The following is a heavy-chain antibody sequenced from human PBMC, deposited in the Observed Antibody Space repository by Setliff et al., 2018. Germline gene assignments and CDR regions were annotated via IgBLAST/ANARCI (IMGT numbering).Heavy chain of an antibody. Sequence: SVKVSCKASGGTFSSYAISWVRQAPGQGLEWMGGIIPIFGTANYAQKFQGRVTMTRGTSISTAYMELSRLRSDDTAVYYCARDSGYYYDSSGRNWFDPWGQGTLVTVSS. D-gene: IGHD3-22*01. CDR1: GGTFSSYA. J-gene: IGHJ5*02. CDR2: IIPIFGTA. V-gene: IGHV1-69*05. CDR3: ARDSGYYYDSSGRNWFDP.